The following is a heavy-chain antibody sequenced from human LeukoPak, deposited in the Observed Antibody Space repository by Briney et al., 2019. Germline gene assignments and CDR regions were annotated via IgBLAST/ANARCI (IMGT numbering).Heavy chain of an antibody. V-gene: IGHV4-34*01. Sequence: NSSETLSLTYAVYGGSFSGYYWSWIRQPPGKGLEWIGEINHSGTTNYNPSLKSRVTISVDTSKNQFSLKLSSVTAADTAVYYCARHRNYGSGSYYNPPFDYWGQGTLVTASS. J-gene: IGHJ4*02. CDR1: GGSFSGYY. D-gene: IGHD3-10*01. CDR2: INHSGTT. CDR3: ARHRNYGSGSYYNPPFDY.